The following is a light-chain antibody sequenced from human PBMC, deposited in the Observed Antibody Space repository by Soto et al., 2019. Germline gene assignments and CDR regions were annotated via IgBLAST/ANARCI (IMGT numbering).Light chain of an antibody. Sequence: IQLTQSPSSLSASVGDRVTITCRASQGISSYLGWFQHKPGKAPKLLIYAAYSLQSGVPSRFTGSGFGTDFALTISSLQPEDFATYYCQQSYSTPITFGQGTRLEIK. CDR1: QGISSY. V-gene: IGKV1-39*01. CDR3: QQSYSTPIT. CDR2: AAY. J-gene: IGKJ5*01.